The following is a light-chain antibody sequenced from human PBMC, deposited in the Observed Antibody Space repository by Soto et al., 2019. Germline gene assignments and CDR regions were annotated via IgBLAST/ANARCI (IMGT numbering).Light chain of an antibody. CDR3: QQYGSSPPYT. V-gene: IGKV3-20*01. Sequence: EIVLTQSPGTLSLSPGERATLSCRASQSVGSNYLAWYQQKPGQAPRLLIYGASSRASGIPDRFSGSGSGTDFTLTISSLEPEDFAVYYCQQYGSSPPYTFGQGTKLEI. J-gene: IGKJ2*01. CDR1: QSVGSNY. CDR2: GAS.